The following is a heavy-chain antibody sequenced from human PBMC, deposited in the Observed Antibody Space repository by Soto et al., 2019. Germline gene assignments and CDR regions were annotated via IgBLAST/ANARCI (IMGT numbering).Heavy chain of an antibody. V-gene: IGHV1-69*12. CDR1: GGTFSSYA. CDR3: ARGGHDYGGTKLYWYFDI. J-gene: IGHJ2*01. D-gene: IGHD4-17*01. Sequence: QVQLVQSGAEVKKPGSSVKVSCKASGGTFSSYAISWVRQAPGQGLEWMGGIIPIFGTANYAQKFQGRVTITVDDSTSTAYMELSSLRSEDTAVYYCARGGHDYGGTKLYWYFDIWGRGTLVTVSS. CDR2: IIPIFGTA.